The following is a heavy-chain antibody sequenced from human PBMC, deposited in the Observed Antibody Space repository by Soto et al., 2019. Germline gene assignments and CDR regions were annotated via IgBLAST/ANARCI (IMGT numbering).Heavy chain of an antibody. Sequence: PGGSLRLSCAVSGFTFNTYFISWVRQAPGRGLVWVSSITVSGGSTHYADSVKGRFTISRDNSKNTLFLQMNSLRAEDTALYYCASRALEHCGGPSCYGPFDYWGQGTLVTVSS. CDR1: GFTFNTYF. CDR2: ITVSGGST. CDR3: ASRALEHCGGPSCYGPFDY. D-gene: IGHD2-2*01. V-gene: IGHV3-23*01. J-gene: IGHJ4*02.